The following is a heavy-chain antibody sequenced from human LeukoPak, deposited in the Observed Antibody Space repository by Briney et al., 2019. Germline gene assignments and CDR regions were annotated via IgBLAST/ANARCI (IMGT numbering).Heavy chain of an antibody. V-gene: IGHV4-4*07. J-gene: IGHJ4*02. Sequence: SVTLSLTCSVSGVSGGSFTSYSWTWIRQSAEKGLEWIGRVYTSGSTNFNPSLQSRVTMLLDTSKNQFSLTLNSVTAADTAVYYCARALRGSTTYYFDYWGQGTLVTVSS. CDR1: GGSFTSYS. CDR3: ARALRGSTTYYFDY. CDR2: VYTSGST. D-gene: IGHD1-26*01.